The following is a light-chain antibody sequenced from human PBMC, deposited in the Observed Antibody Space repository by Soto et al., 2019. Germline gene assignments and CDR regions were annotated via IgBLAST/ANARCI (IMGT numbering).Light chain of an antibody. J-gene: IGKJ2*01. CDR1: QSISSW. Sequence: DIQMTQSPSTLSASVGDRVTITCRASQSISSWLAWYQQKPGKAPKLLIYDASSLESGVPSRFSGSGSGTEFTLTISCLQPDDFATYYWQQYNSYSYTVGQGTKLEIK. CDR3: QQYNSYSYT. CDR2: DAS. V-gene: IGKV1-5*01.